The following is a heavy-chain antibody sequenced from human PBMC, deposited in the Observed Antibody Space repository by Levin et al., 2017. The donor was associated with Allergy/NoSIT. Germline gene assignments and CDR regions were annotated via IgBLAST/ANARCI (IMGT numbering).Heavy chain of an antibody. Sequence: GESLKISCKASGYTFTGYYIHWVRQAPGQGLEWMGRINPNSGGTNYAQKFQGRVTMTRDTSISTAYMELSRLRSDDTAVYYCARILGDYDFWSGYWRSKGAHDYWGQGTLVTVSS. J-gene: IGHJ4*02. CDR3: ARILGDYDFWSGYWRSKGAHDY. D-gene: IGHD3-3*01. CDR2: INPNSGGT. V-gene: IGHV1-2*06. CDR1: GYTFTGYY.